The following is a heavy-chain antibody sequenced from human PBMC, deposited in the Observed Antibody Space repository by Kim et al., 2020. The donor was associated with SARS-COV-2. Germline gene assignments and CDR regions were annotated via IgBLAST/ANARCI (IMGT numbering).Heavy chain of an antibody. CDR1: GFTFDDYG. J-gene: IGHJ4*02. CDR2: INWNGGST. Sequence: GGSLRLSCAASGFTFDDYGMSWVRQAPGKGLEWVSGINWNGGSTGYADSVKGRFTISRDNAKNFLYLQMNSLRAEDTALYYCARGVYYYVCSGYHFDYWGQGTLVTVSS. CDR3: ARGVYYYVCSGYHFDY. V-gene: IGHV3-20*04. D-gene: IGHD3-22*01.